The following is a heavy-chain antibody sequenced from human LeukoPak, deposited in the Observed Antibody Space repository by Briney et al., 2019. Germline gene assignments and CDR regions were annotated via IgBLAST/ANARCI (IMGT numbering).Heavy chain of an antibody. J-gene: IGHJ4*02. CDR1: GVSFSGYY. CDR2: INHSGST. V-gene: IGHV4-34*01. CDR3: ARHPVLRRYFDWLPYYFDY. D-gene: IGHD3-9*01. Sequence: SETLSLTCAVYGVSFSGYYWSWIRQPPGKGLEWIGEINHSGSTNYNPSLKSRVTISVDTSKNQFSLKLSSVTAADTAVYYCARHPVLRRYFDWLPYYFDYWGQGTLVTVSS.